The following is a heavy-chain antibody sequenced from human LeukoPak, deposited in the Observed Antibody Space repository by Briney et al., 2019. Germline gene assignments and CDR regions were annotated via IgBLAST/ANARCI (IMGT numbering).Heavy chain of an antibody. J-gene: IGHJ3*02. CDR1: GDYIRSSSYY. CDR3: ARHFSTDAFDI. Sequence: SETLSLTCTVSGDYIRSSSYYWGWIRQPPGKGLEWIGSIFHSGSTYYNLSLKSRVTISVDTSKNQFSLNSNSVTAADTAVYFCARHFSTDAFDIWGQGTMVTVSS. V-gene: IGHV4-39*01. D-gene: IGHD2/OR15-2a*01. CDR2: IFHSGST.